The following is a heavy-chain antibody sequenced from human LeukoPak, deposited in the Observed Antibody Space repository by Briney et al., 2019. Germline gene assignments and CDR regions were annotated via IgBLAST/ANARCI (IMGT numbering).Heavy chain of an antibody. J-gene: IGHJ4*02. CDR3: ASDSGSYQRSFDY. V-gene: IGHV1-8*01. CDR2: MNPNSGNT. D-gene: IGHD1-26*01. Sequence: ASVKVSCKASGYTFTSYDINWVRQATGQGLEWMGWMNPNSGNTNYAQKFQGRVTMTRDTSISTAYMELSRLRSDDTAVYYCASDSGSYQRSFDYWGQGTLVTVSS. CDR1: GYTFTSYD.